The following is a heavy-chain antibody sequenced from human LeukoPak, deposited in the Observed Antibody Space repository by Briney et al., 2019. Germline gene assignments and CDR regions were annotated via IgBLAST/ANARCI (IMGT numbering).Heavy chain of an antibody. Sequence: PGRSLRLSCAAPGFTFSSYGMHWVRQAPGKGLEWVAVIWYDGSNKYYADSVKGRFTISRDNSENTLYLQMNSLRAEDTAVYYCAREGVWMGSVADYYMDVWGKGTTVTVSS. V-gene: IGHV3-33*01. CDR2: IWYDGSNK. CDR1: GFTFSSYG. J-gene: IGHJ6*03. CDR3: AREGVWMGSVADYYMDV. D-gene: IGHD6-19*01.